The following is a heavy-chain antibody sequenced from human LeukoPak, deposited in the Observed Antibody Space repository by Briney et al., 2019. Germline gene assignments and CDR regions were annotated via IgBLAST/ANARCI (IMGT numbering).Heavy chain of an antibody. Sequence: ASVKVSCKASGGTFSSYAISWVRQAPGQGLEWMGGIITIFGTANYAQKFQGRVTITTDESTSTAYMELSSLRSEDTAVYYCARGKGLGYGWFDPWGQGTLVTVSS. CDR1: GGTFSSYA. D-gene: IGHD3-16*01. CDR3: ARGKGLGYGWFDP. J-gene: IGHJ5*02. CDR2: IITIFGTA. V-gene: IGHV1-69*05.